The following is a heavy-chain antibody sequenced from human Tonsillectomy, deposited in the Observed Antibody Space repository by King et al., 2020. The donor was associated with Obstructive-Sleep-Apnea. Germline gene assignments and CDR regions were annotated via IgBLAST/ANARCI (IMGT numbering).Heavy chain of an antibody. CDR3: AGRGVEDYYYYGMDV. CDR1: GGSISSSSYY. J-gene: IGHJ6*02. Sequence: QLQESGPGLVKPSETLSLTCTVSGGSISSSSYYWGWIRQTPGKGLEWIGSIYYSGSTYYNPTLKSRVTISVDTSKNHFSLKLGSVTAADTAVYYCAGRGVEDYYYYGMDVWGQGTTVTVSS. D-gene: IGHD2-15*01. CDR2: IYYSGST. V-gene: IGHV4-39*07.